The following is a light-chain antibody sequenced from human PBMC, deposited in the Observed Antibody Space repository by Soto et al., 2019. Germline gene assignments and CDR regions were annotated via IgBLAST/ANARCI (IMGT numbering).Light chain of an antibody. J-gene: IGKJ5*01. V-gene: IGKV3-15*01. CDR2: GAS. Sequence: EVVLTQSPATLSVSPGAGATLSCRASQSVGSNLAWYQQKPGQTPRVLIYGASTRAIGIPERFSGSGSGTDFTLTIARLEPEDFAVYYCQEYDGAPITFGLGTRLEIK. CDR3: QEYDGAPIT. CDR1: QSVGSN.